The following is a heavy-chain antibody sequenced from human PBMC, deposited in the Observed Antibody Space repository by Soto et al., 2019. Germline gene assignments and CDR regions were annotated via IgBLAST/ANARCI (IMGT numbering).Heavy chain of an antibody. J-gene: IGHJ4*02. CDR2: ILYTGTT. V-gene: IGHV4-39*01. D-gene: IGHD2-21*01. CDR1: GGXIXNSNYC. CDR3: ARLGWGDGDSDY. Sequence: XXPHTXXVXGGXIXNSNYCWGWIRQAPGKGLECIGSILYTGTTSYNSSLEGRVAISVDTSNNQFSLKLNSVTAADTAVYYCARLGWGDGDSDYWGQGTLVTVSS.